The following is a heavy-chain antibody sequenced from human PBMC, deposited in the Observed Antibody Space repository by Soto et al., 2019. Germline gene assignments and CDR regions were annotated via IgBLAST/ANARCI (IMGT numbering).Heavy chain of an antibody. Sequence: TSETLSLTCSVSGGSITSSSYYWGWIRQPPGKGLEWIGSIYYTGSTHYSPSLKSRVTITVDTSNNQFSLKLRSVTAADTAVYFCASGNFYNYFAMDVWGQGTTVTVSS. CDR3: ASGNFYNYFAMDV. D-gene: IGHD1-26*01. CDR1: GGSITSSSYY. V-gene: IGHV4-39*01. CDR2: IYYTGST. J-gene: IGHJ6*01.